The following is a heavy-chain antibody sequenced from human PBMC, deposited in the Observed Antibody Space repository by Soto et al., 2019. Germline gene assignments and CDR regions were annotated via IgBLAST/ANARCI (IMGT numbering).Heavy chain of an antibody. CDR2: IIPIFGTA. V-gene: IGHV1-69*06. Sequence: GASVKVSCKASGCTFSSYAISWVRQAPGQGLEWMGGIIPIFGTANYAQKFQGRVTITADKSTSTAYMELSSLRSEDTAVYYCARDRGYCSSTSCYTGNWFDPWGQGTLVTVSS. J-gene: IGHJ5*02. CDR3: ARDRGYCSSTSCYTGNWFDP. D-gene: IGHD2-2*02. CDR1: GCTFSSYA.